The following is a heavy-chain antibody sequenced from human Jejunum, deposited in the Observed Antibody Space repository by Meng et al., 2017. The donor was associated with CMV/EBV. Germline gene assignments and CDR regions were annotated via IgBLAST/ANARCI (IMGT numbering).Heavy chain of an antibody. D-gene: IGHD6-13*01. V-gene: IGHV3-30*18. CDR2: ISYDGSNK. CDR3: AKAQGYSSIYYGMDV. Sequence: SGFTFSSYGMHWVRQAPGKGLEWVAVISYDGSNKYYADSVKGRFTISRDNSKNTLYLQMNSLRAEDTAVYYCAKAQGYSSIYYGMDVWGQGTTVTVSS. J-gene: IGHJ6*02. CDR1: GFTFSSYG.